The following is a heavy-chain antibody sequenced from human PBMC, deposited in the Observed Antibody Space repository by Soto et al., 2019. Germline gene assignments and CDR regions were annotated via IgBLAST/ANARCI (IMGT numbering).Heavy chain of an antibody. Sequence: QVQLVESGGGVVQPGRSLRLSCAASGFTFSSYGMHWVRQAPGKGLEWVAVISYDGSNKYYADSVKGRFTISRDNSKNTLDQQMNSLKAEDTAVYDCAKDMVSDTGTTINWGQGTLVTVSS. CDR2: ISYDGSNK. CDR3: AKDMVSDTGTTIN. CDR1: GFTFSSYG. V-gene: IGHV3-30*18. D-gene: IGHD4-17*01. J-gene: IGHJ4*02.